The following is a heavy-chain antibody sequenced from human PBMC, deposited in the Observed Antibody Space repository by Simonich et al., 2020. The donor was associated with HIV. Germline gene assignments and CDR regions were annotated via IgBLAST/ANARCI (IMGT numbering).Heavy chain of an antibody. V-gene: IGHV3-9*03. J-gene: IGHJ4*02. CDR2: ISWNSGSI. CDR1: GFTFDDYA. CDR3: AKDRYSSSSGSFDY. Sequence: EVQLVESGGGLVQPGRSLRLSCAASGFTFDDYAMHWVRQALGKGLEWVAGISWNSGSIGYADSVKGRFTISRDNAKNSLYLQMNSLRAEDMALYYCAKDRYSSSSGSFDYWGQGTLVTVSS. D-gene: IGHD6-6*01.